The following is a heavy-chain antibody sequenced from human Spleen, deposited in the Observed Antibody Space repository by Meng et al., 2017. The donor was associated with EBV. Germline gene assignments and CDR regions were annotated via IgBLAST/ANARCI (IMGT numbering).Heavy chain of an antibody. D-gene: IGHD3-16*01. Sequence: VQLVLSGAGVKTPGLTVEVSCRASGGTFAHDDVSWVRQAPGQGLEWMGGIIPLLGTTDYARKFKGRLTITADKSTLTAFMELSSLTSQDTAVYYCASSLGGSVAPVWGQGVLVTVSS. J-gene: IGHJ4*02. CDR2: IIPLLGTT. CDR1: GGTFAHDD. V-gene: IGHV1-69*06. CDR3: ASSLGGSVAPV.